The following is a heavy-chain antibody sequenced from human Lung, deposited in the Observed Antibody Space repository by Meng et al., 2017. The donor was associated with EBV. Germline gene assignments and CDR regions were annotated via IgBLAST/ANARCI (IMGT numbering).Heavy chain of an antibody. CDR2: ISGYNGNT. CDR1: GYTFTSHG. Sequence: QVQLVQSGAEVKKPGASVKVSCKSSGYTFTSHGVSWVRQAPGQGLEWMGWISGYNGNTNYAQKLQGRVTMTTDTSTSTGYMELSSLRSEDTAVYYCARFSSGYFFGYWGQGTLVTVSS. J-gene: IGHJ4*02. V-gene: IGHV1-18*01. D-gene: IGHD3-22*01. CDR3: ARFSSGYFFGY.